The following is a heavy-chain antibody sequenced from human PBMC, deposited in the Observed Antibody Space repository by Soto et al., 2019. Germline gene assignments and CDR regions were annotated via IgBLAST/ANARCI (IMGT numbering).Heavy chain of an antibody. Sequence: GGSLRLSCAASGVTFSNAWMSWVRQAPGKGLEWVGRIKSKTDGRTTDYAAHVKGRFTISTNDSKNTLYLQMNSLNTEDTAVYYCTITYYYGSGSNYGMDVWGQGTTVTVSS. CDR2: IKSKTDGRTT. J-gene: IGHJ6*02. CDR1: GVTFSNAW. CDR3: TITYYYGSGSNYGMDV. V-gene: IGHV3-15*01. D-gene: IGHD3-10*01.